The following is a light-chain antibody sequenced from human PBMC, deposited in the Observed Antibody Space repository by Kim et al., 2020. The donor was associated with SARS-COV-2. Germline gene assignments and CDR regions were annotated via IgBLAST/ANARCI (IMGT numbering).Light chain of an antibody. Sequence: GVTIACTGSRSNIGAGYDVNWYHQLPGTAPKLLIFGNNNRPSGVPDRFSGSKSGTSASLAITGLQAEDEADYYCQSYDSSLSGYVFGTGTKVTVL. CDR1: RSNIGAGYD. CDR3: QSYDSSLSGYV. CDR2: GNN. J-gene: IGLJ1*01. V-gene: IGLV1-40*01.